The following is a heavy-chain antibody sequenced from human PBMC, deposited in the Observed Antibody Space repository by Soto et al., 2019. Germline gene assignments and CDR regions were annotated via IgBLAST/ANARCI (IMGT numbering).Heavy chain of an antibody. V-gene: IGHV1-69*13. CDR2: IIPIFGTA. CDR1: GGTFSSYA. CDR3: ARGEDPIAARDYYYYMDV. Sequence: SVKVSCKASGGTFSSYAISWVRQAPGQGLEWMGGIIPIFGTANYAQKFQGRVTITADESTSTAYMELSSLRSEDTAVYYCARGEDPIAARDYYYYMDVWGKGTTVTVSS. J-gene: IGHJ6*03. D-gene: IGHD6-6*01.